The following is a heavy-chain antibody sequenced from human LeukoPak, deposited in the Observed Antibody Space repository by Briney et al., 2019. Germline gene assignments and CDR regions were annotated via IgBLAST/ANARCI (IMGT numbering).Heavy chain of an antibody. D-gene: IGHD3-16*01. Sequence: GGSLRLSCAASGFTFSSYGMHWVRQAPGKGLEWVAVISYDGSNKYYADSVKGRFTISRDNSKNTLYLQMNSLRAEDTAVYYCANTEGELHFFDYWGQGTLVTVSS. CDR1: GFTFSSYG. J-gene: IGHJ4*02. V-gene: IGHV3-30*18. CDR3: ANTEGELHFFDY. CDR2: ISYDGSNK.